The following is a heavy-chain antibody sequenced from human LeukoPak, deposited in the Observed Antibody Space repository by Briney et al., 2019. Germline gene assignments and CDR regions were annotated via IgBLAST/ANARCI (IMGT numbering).Heavy chain of an antibody. CDR2: IYYSGST. CDR1: GGSISSSSYY. Sequence: SETLSLTCTVSGGSISSSSYYWGWIRQPPGKGLEWIGSIYYSGSTHYNPSLTSRVTISVDTSKNQFSLKLSSVTAADTAVYYCARSAYCSSNTCYHFDYWGQGTLVTVSS. CDR3: ARSAYCSSNTCYHFDY. V-gene: IGHV4-39*01. D-gene: IGHD2-2*01. J-gene: IGHJ4*02.